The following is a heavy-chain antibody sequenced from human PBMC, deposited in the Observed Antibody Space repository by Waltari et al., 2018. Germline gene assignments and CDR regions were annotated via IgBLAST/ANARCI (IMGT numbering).Heavy chain of an antibody. D-gene: IGHD4-17*01. CDR2: IRYDGSNK. V-gene: IGHV3-30*02. Sequence: QVQLVESGGGVVQPGGSLRLSCAASGFTFSSYGMHWVRQAPGKGLEWGAFIRYDGSNKYYADCVKGRFTISRDNSKNTLYLQMNSLRAEDTAVYYCAYDYGDYGGVDFDYWGQGTLVTVSS. J-gene: IGHJ4*02. CDR1: GFTFSSYG. CDR3: AYDYGDYGGVDFDY.